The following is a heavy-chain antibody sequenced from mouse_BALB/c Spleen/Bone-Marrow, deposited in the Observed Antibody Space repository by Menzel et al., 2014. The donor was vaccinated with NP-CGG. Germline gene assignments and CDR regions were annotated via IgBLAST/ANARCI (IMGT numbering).Heavy chain of an antibody. D-gene: IGHD4-1*01. CDR3: ARKENWAYAMDY. CDR1: GYTFTSYY. CDR2: IYPGDGST. J-gene: IGHJ4*01. V-gene: IGHV1S56*01. Sequence: VKLQESGPELVKPGASVKMSCKASGYTFTSYYIHWVKQRPGQGLGWIGWIYPGDGSTKYNEKFKGKTTLTADKSSSTAYMLLSSLTSEDSAIYFCARKENWAYAMDYWGQGTSVTVSS.